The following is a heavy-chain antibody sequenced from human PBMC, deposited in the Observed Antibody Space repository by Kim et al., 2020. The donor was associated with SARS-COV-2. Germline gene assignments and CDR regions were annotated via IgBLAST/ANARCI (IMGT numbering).Heavy chain of an antibody. CDR2: INPNSGGT. CDR1: GYTFTGYY. CDR3: ARGGHKGGKVDGYNYGSY. D-gene: IGHD5-12*01. V-gene: IGHV1-2*02. Sequence: ASVKVSCKASGYTFTGYYMHWVRQAPGQGLEWMGWINPNSGGTHYAHKVQGRVTMTRDTSISTAYMDLSRLRSDDTAVYYCARGGHKGGKVDGYNYGSYWGQGTLVTVSS. J-gene: IGHJ4*02.